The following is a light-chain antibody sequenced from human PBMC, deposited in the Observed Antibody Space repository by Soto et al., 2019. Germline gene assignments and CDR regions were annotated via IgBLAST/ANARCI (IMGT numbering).Light chain of an antibody. CDR1: QSVSID. J-gene: IGKJ1*01. CDR3: QQYNKWPLT. CDR2: GAS. Sequence: EIVMTQSPDTLSVSPGERATLSCRASQSVSIDLAWYQQTTGQAPRLLIYGASTRATGVPPTFSGSASGTEVTLTISSLQSEDFTVYYCQQYNKWPLTFGQGTKVDI. V-gene: IGKV3-15*01.